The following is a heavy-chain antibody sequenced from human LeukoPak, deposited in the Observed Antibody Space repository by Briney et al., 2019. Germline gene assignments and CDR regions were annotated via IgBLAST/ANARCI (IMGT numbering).Heavy chain of an antibody. Sequence: GGSLRLSCVASGFSFADYGMSWVRHVPGKGPEWVSSINWNGGSTHYVDSVKGGFTISRDNVKNSLYLQMNSLRAEDTAVYYCAELGITMIGGVWGKGTTVTISS. CDR1: GFSFADYG. J-gene: IGHJ6*04. CDR3: AELGITMIGGV. CDR2: INWNGGST. V-gene: IGHV3-20*04. D-gene: IGHD3-10*02.